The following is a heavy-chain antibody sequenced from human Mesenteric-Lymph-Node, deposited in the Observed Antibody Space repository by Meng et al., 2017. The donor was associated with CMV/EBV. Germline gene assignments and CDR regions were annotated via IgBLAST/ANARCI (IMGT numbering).Heavy chain of an antibody. CDR3: ARHQRWLKSEGGFNY. CDR2: INHSGST. D-gene: IGHD4-23*01. Sequence: VHLQQWGAGLLKPSVTLSRACAVDGGSFSGYYWSWIRQPPGKGLEWIGEINHSGSTNYNPSLKSRVTISVDTSKNQFSLKLSSVTAADTAVYYCARHQRWLKSEGGFNYWGQGTLVTVSS. V-gene: IGHV4-34*01. CDR1: GGSFSGYY. J-gene: IGHJ4*02.